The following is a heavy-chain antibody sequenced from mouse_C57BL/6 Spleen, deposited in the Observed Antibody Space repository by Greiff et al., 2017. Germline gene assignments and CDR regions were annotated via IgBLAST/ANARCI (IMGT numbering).Heavy chain of an antibody. D-gene: IGHD3-2*02. V-gene: IGHV1-82*01. Sequence: VQRVESGPELVKPGASVKISCKASGYAFSSSWMNWVKQRPGKGLEWIGRIYPGDGDTNYNGKFKGKATLTADKSSSTAYMQLSSLTSEDSAVYFCARAAQSKGFEDWGQGTTLTVSS. J-gene: IGHJ2*01. CDR3: ARAAQSKGFED. CDR1: GYAFSSSW. CDR2: IYPGDGDT.